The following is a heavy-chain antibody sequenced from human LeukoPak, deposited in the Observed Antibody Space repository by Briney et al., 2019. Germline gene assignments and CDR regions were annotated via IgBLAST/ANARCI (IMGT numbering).Heavy chain of an antibody. CDR2: IYYSGST. Sequence: SETLSLTCTVSGGSIISSAYYWSWIRQPPGKGLEWIGYIYYSGSTYYNPSLKGRVTISLDTSKNQFSLKLSSVTAADTAVYYCVRTEVSSGSEDYWGQGTLVTVSS. V-gene: IGHV4-30-4*08. CDR1: GGSIISSAYY. J-gene: IGHJ4*02. CDR3: VRTEVSSGSEDY. D-gene: IGHD6-19*01.